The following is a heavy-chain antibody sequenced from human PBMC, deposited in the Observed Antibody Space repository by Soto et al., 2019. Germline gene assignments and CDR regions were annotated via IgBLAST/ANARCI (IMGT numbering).Heavy chain of an antibody. CDR1: GFTFNTYS. J-gene: IGHJ4*02. V-gene: IGHV3-33*01. CDR2: IWYDGTRK. Sequence: GGSLRLSCEASGFTFNTYSMHWVRQPPGKGLEWLAAIWYDGTRKYYADSVKGRFIISRDNSKKTLYLEMNSLRAEDTAVYYCARAGGTTVTGLWHFDSWGQGTLVTV. CDR3: ARAGGTTVTGLWHFDS. D-gene: IGHD4-17*01.